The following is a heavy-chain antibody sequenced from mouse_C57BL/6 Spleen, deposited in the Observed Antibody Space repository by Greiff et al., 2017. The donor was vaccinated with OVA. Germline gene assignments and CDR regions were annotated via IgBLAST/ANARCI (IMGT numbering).Heavy chain of an antibody. Sequence: EVQLQQSGPELVKPGASVKMSCKASGYTFTDYNMHWVKQSHGKSLEWIGYINPNNGGTSYNQTFKGQATLTVNKSSSTAYMELRSLTSEYSAVYYCARELLRYWDFDVWGTGTTVTGSS. CDR2: INPNNGGT. CDR3: ARELLRYWDFDV. CDR1: GYTFTDYN. J-gene: IGHJ1*03. V-gene: IGHV1-22*01. D-gene: IGHD1-1*01.